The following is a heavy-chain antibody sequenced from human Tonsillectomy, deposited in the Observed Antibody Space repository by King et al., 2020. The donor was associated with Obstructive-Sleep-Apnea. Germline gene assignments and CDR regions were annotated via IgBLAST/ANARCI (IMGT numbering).Heavy chain of an antibody. CDR2: IIPIVGTP. D-gene: IGHD5-18*01. CDR1: GGTFSNDA. CDR3: ATTTMETFFYYYGLAF. J-gene: IGHJ6*02. V-gene: IGHV1-69*14. Sequence: QLVQSGAEVKKPGSSVKVSCKTSGGTFSNDAISWVRQAPGQGLEWMGGIIPIVGTPKYAQTFQDRLTITADKSTSTAYMELSSLSSEDTAVYYCATTTMETFFYYYGLAFWGQGTAVIVSS.